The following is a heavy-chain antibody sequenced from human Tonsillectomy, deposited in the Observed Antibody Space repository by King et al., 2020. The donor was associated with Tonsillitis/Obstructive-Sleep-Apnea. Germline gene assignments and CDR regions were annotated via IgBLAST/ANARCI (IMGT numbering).Heavy chain of an antibody. J-gene: IGHJ4*02. CDR1: GFTFSDYY. CDR3: ARDVNTGSSWSKRGDY. V-gene: IGHV3-11*05. CDR2: ISGSSSYT. Sequence: VQLVESGGGLVKPGGSLRLSCAASGFTFSDYYMSWVRQAPGKGLEWVSYISGSSSYTNYADSVKGRFTISRDNAKNSLYLHMYSLRPEDTALYYCARDVNTGSSWSKRGDYWGQGTLVTVSS. D-gene: IGHD6-13*01.